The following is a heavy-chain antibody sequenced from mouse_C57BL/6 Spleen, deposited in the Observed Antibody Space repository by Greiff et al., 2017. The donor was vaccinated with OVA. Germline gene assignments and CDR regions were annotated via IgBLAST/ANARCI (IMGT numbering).Heavy chain of an antibody. J-gene: IGHJ3*01. CDR3: ARGKNYVFAY. V-gene: IGHV1-22*01. CDR1: GYTFTDYN. CDR2: INPNNGGT. Sequence: EVQGVESGPELVMPGASVKMSCKASGYTFTDYNMHWVKQSHGKSLEWIGYINPNNGGTSYNQKFKGKATLTVNKSSSTAYMELRSLTSEDSAVYYCARGKNYVFAYWGQGTLVTVSA. D-gene: IGHD1-1*01.